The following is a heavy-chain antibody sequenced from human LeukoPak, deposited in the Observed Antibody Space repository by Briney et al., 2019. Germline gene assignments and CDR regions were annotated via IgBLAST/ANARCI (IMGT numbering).Heavy chain of an antibody. CDR1: GGSISSYY. D-gene: IGHD6-13*01. CDR3: VAGTDYYYYYMDV. V-gene: IGHV4-4*07. Sequence: PSETLSLTCTVSGGSISSYYWSWIRQPAGKGLEWIGRIYTSGSTNYNPSLKSRVTMSVDTSKNQFSLKLSSVTAADTAVYYCVAGTDYYYYYMDVWGKGTTVTVSS. J-gene: IGHJ6*03. CDR2: IYTSGST.